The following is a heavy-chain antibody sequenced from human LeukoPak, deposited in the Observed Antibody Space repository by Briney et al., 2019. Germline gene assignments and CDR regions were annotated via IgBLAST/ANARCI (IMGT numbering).Heavy chain of an antibody. CDR1: GYTFTRYG. J-gene: IGHJ5*02. D-gene: IGHD3-3*01. V-gene: IGHV7-4-1*02. Sequence: ASVKVSCKASGYTFTRYGMNWVRQAPGQGLEWMGWISTKTGNPTYAQGFTGRFVFSLDTSVSTAYLQITSLKAEDTAVYYCARPSLWSGSLFDPWGQGTLVTVSS. CDR3: ARPSLWSGSLFDP. CDR2: ISTKTGNP.